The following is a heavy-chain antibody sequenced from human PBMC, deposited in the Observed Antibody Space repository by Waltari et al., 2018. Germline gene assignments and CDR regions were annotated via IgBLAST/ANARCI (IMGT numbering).Heavy chain of an antibody. CDR1: GGSISSGQYY. D-gene: IGHD2-21*01. J-gene: IGHJ4*02. CDR3: ARSAYCDGSTACDLVAS. Sequence: QVQLQESGPGLVEPSQTLSLTCTVSGGSISSGQYYWGWIRQPAGKGLEGIGRFHTSGLTEYSPSLRRRVTISMDTSKNQLSLRLTSVTAADTAVYYCARSAYCDGSTACDLVASWGQGKLVTISP. CDR2: FHTSGLT. V-gene: IGHV4-61*02.